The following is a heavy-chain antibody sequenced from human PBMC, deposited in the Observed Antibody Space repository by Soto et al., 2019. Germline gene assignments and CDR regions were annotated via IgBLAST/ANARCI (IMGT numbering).Heavy chain of an antibody. D-gene: IGHD3-10*01. Sequence: QVQLVESGGGVVQPGRSLRLSCAACGFTFSSYGMHLVRQAPGKGLEWVAGIWYDGNIKYYAASVKGRFTISRDNSKNTLYLQMNSLRAEDTAVYYCASTPTMLRGMFDYWGQGTLVTVSS. V-gene: IGHV3-33*01. CDR3: ASTPTMLRGMFDY. CDR2: IWYDGNIK. J-gene: IGHJ4*02. CDR1: GFTFSSYG.